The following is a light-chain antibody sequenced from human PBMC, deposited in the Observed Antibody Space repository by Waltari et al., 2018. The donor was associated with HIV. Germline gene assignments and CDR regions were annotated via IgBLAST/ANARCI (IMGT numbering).Light chain of an antibody. V-gene: IGKV3-15*01. CDR2: AAF. Sequence: EIVMTQSPATLYVSLGETVTLSCRASQSVSSNLAWYQQKPGRAPRLLSYAAFTRAAGIPARFSGRWSGTEFTLTINSLQSEDFAVYYCQQYNDWPPEATFGQGTKVEVK. CDR3: QQYNDWPPEAT. CDR1: QSVSSN. J-gene: IGKJ1*01.